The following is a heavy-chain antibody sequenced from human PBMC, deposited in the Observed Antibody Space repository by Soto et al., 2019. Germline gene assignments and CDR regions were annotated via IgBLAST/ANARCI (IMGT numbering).Heavy chain of an antibody. CDR3: ARVSKVVAATGSGYYYYYMDV. CDR2: INHSGST. CDR1: GGSFSGYY. D-gene: IGHD2-15*01. Sequence: ETLSLTCAVYGGSFSGYYWSWIRQPPGKGLEWIGEINHSGSTNYNPSLKSRVTISVDTSKNQFSLKLGSVTAADTAVYYCARVSKVVAATGSGYYYYYMDVWGKGTTVTVSS. V-gene: IGHV4-34*01. J-gene: IGHJ6*03.